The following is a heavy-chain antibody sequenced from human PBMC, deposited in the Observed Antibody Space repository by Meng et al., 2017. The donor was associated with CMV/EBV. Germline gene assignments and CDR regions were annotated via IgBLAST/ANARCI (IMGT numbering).Heavy chain of an antibody. V-gene: IGHV4-30-4*08. D-gene: IGHD3-3*01. CDR3: ARDNRRGGVDY. J-gene: IGHJ4*02. Sequence: QVPWPVSGPGLVNPSPTLSLTCTVSGGSIGSGDYYRSWISQPPGKGLEWIGYIYYSGSTYYNPSLKSRVTISVDTSKNQFSLKLSSVTAADTAVYYCARDNRRGGVDYWGQGTLVTVSS. CDR1: GGSIGSGDYY. CDR2: IYYSGST.